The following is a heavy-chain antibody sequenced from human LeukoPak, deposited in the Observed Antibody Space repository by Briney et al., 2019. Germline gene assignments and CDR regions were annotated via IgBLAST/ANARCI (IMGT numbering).Heavy chain of an antibody. CDR2: ISTSGTT. Sequence: SETLSLTCTVSGGSISSGSYYWSWIRQPAGKGLEWIGRISTSGTTSYSPSLKSRVTISVDKSKNQFSLRLTSVTAADTAVYYCARSPTKRVPEDYWGQGTLVTVSS. V-gene: IGHV4-61*02. CDR1: GGSISSGSYY. J-gene: IGHJ4*02. D-gene: IGHD2-2*01. CDR3: ARSPTKRVPEDY.